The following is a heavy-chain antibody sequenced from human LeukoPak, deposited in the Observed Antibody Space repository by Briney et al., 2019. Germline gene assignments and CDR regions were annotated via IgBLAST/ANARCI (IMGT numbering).Heavy chain of an antibody. D-gene: IGHD1-26*01. CDR2: ISGDGGST. J-gene: IGHJ4*02. V-gene: IGHV3-43*02. Sequence: GGSLRLSCAASGFTFDDYAMHWVRQAPGKGLEWVSLISGDGGSTYYADSVKGRFTISRDNSKNSLYLQMKSLRTGDTALYYCAKDIYLKWELRDWGQGTLVTVSS. CDR3: AKDIYLKWELRD. CDR1: GFTFDDYA.